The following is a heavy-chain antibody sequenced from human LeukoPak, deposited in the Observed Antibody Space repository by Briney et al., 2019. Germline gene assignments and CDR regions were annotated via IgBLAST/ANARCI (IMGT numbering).Heavy chain of an antibody. J-gene: IGHJ5*02. CDR1: GGSISSGGYY. CDR2: TYYSGST. Sequence: SQALSLTCTVSGGSISSGGYYWSWIRQHPGKGLEWIGYTYYSGSTYYNPSLKSRVTISVDTSKNQFSLKLSSVTAADTAVYYCAREGRDIVVVPADNWFDPWGQGTLVTVSS. D-gene: IGHD2-2*01. CDR3: AREGRDIVVVPADNWFDP. V-gene: IGHV4-31*03.